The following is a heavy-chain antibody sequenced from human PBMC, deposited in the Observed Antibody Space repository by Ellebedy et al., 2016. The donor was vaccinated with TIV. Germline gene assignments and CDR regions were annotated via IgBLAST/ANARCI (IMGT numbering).Heavy chain of an antibody. Sequence: GESLKISCAASGFTFEDYALIWVRQTPAKGLEWISLISWDGDTTYYADSVKGRFTISRDNSRNSLYLQMNSLRTEDTAFYYCVKDFGAPGDPDSWGQGTQVTVSS. CDR1: GFTFEDYA. CDR2: ISWDGDTT. J-gene: IGHJ4*02. CDR3: VKDFGAPGDPDS. V-gene: IGHV3-43*02. D-gene: IGHD6-13*01.